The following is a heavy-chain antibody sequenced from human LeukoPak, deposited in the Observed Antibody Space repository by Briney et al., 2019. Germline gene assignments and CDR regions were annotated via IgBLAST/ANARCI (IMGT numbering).Heavy chain of an antibody. J-gene: IGHJ4*02. Sequence: SETLSLTCTVSGGSISSYYWSWIRQPPGKGLECIGYIYYSGSTNYSPSLKSRVTMSVDTSKDQFSLKLSSVTAADTAVYYCARSGYCSGGSCYDFDYWGQGTLVTVSS. D-gene: IGHD2-15*01. CDR2: IYYSGST. CDR3: ARSGYCSGGSCYDFDY. V-gene: IGHV4-59*08. CDR1: GGSISSYY.